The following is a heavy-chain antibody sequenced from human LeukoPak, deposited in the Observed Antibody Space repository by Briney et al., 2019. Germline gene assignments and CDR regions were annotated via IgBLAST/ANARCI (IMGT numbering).Heavy chain of an antibody. CDR3: TKASAARCIGVFCYPFDY. D-gene: IGHD2-15*01. CDR2: ISGSGGST. V-gene: IGHV3-23*01. CDR1: GFTFSDYY. Sequence: GGSLRLSCAASGFTFSDYYMSWIRQAPGKGLEWVSAISGSGGSTYYADSVKGRFTISRDNSKNTLYLQMNSLRVEDTAVYYCTKASAARCIGVFCYPFDYWGQGTLVTVSS. J-gene: IGHJ4*02.